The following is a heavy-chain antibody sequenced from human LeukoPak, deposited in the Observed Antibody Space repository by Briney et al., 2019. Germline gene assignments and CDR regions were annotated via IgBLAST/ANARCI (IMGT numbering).Heavy chain of an antibody. J-gene: IGHJ5*02. CDR1: DYSISNGYY. Sequence: SETLSLTCTVSDYSISNGYYWGWIRQPPGKGLEWIGYIYHSGSTYYNPSLKSRVTISVDRSKNQFSLKLSSVTAADTAVYYCARVIPQRIAAAANWFDPWGQGTLVTVSS. CDR3: ARVIPQRIAAAANWFDP. V-gene: IGHV4-38-2*02. CDR2: IYHSGST. D-gene: IGHD6-13*01.